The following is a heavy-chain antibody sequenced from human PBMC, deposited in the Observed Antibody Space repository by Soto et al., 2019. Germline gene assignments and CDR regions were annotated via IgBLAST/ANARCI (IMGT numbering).Heavy chain of an antibody. J-gene: IGHJ4*02. CDR2: IYYSGST. D-gene: IGHD3-22*01. CDR1: GGSISSYY. CDR3: ARALYYYDSSGYPTKVGYFDY. V-gene: IGHV4-59*01. Sequence: SETLSLTCTVSGGSISSYYWSWIRQPPVKGLEWIGYIYYSGSTNYNPSLKSRVTISVDTSKNQFSLKLSSVTAADTAVYYCARALYYYDSSGYPTKVGYFDYWGQGTLVTVSS.